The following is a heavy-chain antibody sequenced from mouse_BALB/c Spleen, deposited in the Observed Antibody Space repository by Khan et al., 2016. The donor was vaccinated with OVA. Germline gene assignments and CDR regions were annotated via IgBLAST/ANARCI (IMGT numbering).Heavy chain of an antibody. Sequence: EVQLVESGPGLVKPSQSLSLTCTVTGYSITSDYAWNWIRQLPGNKLEWMAYISYSGSTGYNPSLKSRVSITRDTSKNQFFLQLNSVTAEDTATXDCASRVYYGHCDFEDWGAGTPVTVSS. D-gene: IGHD1-1*01. V-gene: IGHV3-2*02. CDR3: ASRVYYGHCDFED. CDR1: GYSITSDYA. J-gene: IGHJ1*01. CDR2: ISYSGST.